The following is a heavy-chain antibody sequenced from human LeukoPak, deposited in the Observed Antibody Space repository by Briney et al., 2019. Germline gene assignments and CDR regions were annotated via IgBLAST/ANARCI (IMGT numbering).Heavy chain of an antibody. D-gene: IGHD3-22*01. CDR1: GGSVSSGSYY. CDR3: ARDAMLYYDSRGYRGFDY. CDR2: IYYGGST. Sequence: SETLSLTCTVSGGSVSSGSYYWSWIRQPPGKGLEWIGYIYYGGSTNYNPSLKSRVTISVDTSKNQFSLKLSSVTAADTAVYYCARDAMLYYDSRGYRGFDYWGQGTLVTVSS. J-gene: IGHJ4*02. V-gene: IGHV4-61*01.